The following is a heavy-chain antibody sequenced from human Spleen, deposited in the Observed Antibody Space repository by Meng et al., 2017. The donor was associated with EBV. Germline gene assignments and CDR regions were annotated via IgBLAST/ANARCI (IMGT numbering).Heavy chain of an antibody. J-gene: IGHJ4*02. Sequence: EVQLVEAGGALVRPGGSLRLSCVASGFRFSRYWMHWVRQAPGKGLAWVSRTNEDGRITDYADSVKGRFTISRDNTKNIMYLQMDSLRAEDTALYFCSRDLAGSDDVWGQGTLVTVSS. CDR1: GFRFSRYW. CDR3: SRDLAGSDDV. V-gene: IGHV3-74*01. CDR2: TNEDGRIT. D-gene: IGHD5-24*01.